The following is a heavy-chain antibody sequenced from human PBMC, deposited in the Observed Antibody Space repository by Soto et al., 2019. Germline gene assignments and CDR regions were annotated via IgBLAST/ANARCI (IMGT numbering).Heavy chain of an antibody. CDR1: GGSISSGGYY. Sequence: SETLSLTCTVSGGSISSGGYYWSWIRQHPGKGLEWIGYIYYSGITYYNPSLKSRVTISVDTSKNQFSLKLSSVTAADTAVYYCARSRDGYNYFDSWGQGTQVTVSS. V-gene: IGHV4-31*03. D-gene: IGHD5-12*01. CDR3: ARSRDGYNYFDS. J-gene: IGHJ4*02. CDR2: IYYSGIT.